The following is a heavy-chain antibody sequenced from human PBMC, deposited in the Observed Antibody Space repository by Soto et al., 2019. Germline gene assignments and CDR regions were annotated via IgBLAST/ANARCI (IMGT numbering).Heavy chain of an antibody. J-gene: IGHJ4*02. CDR2: IWDDGSKN. V-gene: IGHV3-33*01. CDR3: ARNRGSCSGSTCYFDY. D-gene: IGHD2-15*01. Sequence: QVQLVESGGGVVQSGRSLRLSCAASGFTFSGYGMHWVRQAPGKTLQWVAIIWDDGSKNYYADSVKGRFTISRDNSNNILYLQMDSLRADDTAVYFCARNRGSCSGSTCYFDYWGRGALVTVSS. CDR1: GFTFSGYG.